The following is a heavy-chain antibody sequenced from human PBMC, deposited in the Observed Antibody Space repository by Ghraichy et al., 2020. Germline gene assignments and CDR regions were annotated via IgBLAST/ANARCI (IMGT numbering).Heavy chain of an antibody. Sequence: ASVKVSCKASGYTFTGYYMHWVRQAPGQGLEWMGRINPNSGGTNYAQKFQGRVTMTRDTSISTAYMELSRLRSDDTAVYYCARDKTLVRGVIINGMDVWGQGTTVTVSS. CDR1: GYTFTGYY. D-gene: IGHD3-10*01. CDR3: ARDKTLVRGVIINGMDV. V-gene: IGHV1-2*06. CDR2: INPNSGGT. J-gene: IGHJ6*02.